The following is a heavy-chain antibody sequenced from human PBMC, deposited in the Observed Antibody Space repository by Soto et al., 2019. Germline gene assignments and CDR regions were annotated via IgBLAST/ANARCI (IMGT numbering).Heavy chain of an antibody. V-gene: IGHV3-23*01. CDR1: GFTFSSYA. J-gene: IGHJ4*02. Sequence: GGSLRLSCAASGFTFSSYAMSWVRQAPGKGLEWVSAISGSGGSTYYADSVKGRFTISRDNSKNTPYLQMNSLRAEDTAVYYCAKDTGYSYGYYFDYWGQGTLVTVSS. D-gene: IGHD5-18*01. CDR2: ISGSGGST. CDR3: AKDTGYSYGYYFDY.